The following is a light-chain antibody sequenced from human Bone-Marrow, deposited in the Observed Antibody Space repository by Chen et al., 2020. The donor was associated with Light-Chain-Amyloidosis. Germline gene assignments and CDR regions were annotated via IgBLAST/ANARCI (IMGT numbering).Light chain of an antibody. CDR2: DAS. CDR3: QQYGS. J-gene: IGKJ4*01. CDR1: QDISNY. Sequence: DIQMTQSPSSLSASVGDRVTITCQASQDISNYLNWYQQKPGKAPKLMIYDASNLETGVPSRFSGSGSGTDFTFTISSLQPEDIATYYCQQYGSFGGGTKVEI. V-gene: IGKV1-33*01.